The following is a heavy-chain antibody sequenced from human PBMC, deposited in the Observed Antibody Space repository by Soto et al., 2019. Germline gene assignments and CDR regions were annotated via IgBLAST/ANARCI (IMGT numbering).Heavy chain of an antibody. Sequence: GGSLRLSCAASGFTFSNAWMNWVRQAPGKGLEWVGRIKSKTDGGTPDYAAPVRGRFTFSRDDSKNTLFLQMNSLRTEDTAVYYCTTQGTGAAAFDYWGQGTLVTVSS. J-gene: IGHJ4*02. CDR2: IKSKTDGGTP. CDR1: GFTFSNAW. D-gene: IGHD1-1*01. V-gene: IGHV3-15*01. CDR3: TTQGTGAAAFDY.